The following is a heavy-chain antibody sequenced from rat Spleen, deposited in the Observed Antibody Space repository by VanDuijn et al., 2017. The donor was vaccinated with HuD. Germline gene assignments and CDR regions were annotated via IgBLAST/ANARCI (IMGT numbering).Heavy chain of an antibody. J-gene: IGHJ2*01. CDR1: GFTFSNYY. Sequence: EVHLVESGGGLVQPGRSMKLSCAASGFTFSNYYMAWVRQSPTKGLEWVASISTGGGNTYYRDSVKGRFTISRDNAKSTLYLQMNSLRSEDTATYYCARHDYSIYYFDYWGQGVMVTVSS. CDR2: ISTGGGNT. CDR3: ARHDYSIYYFDY. D-gene: IGHD1-2*01. V-gene: IGHV5-25*01.